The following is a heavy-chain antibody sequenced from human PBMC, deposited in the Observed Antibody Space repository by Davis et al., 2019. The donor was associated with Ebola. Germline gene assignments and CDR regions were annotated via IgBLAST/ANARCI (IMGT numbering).Heavy chain of an antibody. CDR3: ARGSEYQVVSTYGIDV. CDR1: GDSISSGDYS. V-gene: IGHV4-30-2*06. Sequence: PSETLSLTCAVSGDSISSGDYSWTWIRQSPGKGLEWIGSIYQSGSTSYNPSLKSRVSISIDRSRNQFALKLDSVTAADTAIYYCARGSEYQVVSTYGIDVWGQGTTVTVSS. J-gene: IGHJ6*02. D-gene: IGHD2-2*01. CDR2: IYQSGST.